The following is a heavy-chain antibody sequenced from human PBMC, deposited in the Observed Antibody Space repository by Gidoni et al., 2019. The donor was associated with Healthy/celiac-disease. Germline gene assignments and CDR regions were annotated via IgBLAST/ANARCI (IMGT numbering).Heavy chain of an antibody. Sequence: EVQLVESGGVVVQPGGSLRLSCAASGFPFDDYTRHWVRQAPGKGLEWVSLISWDGGSTYYADSVKGRFTISRDNSKNSLYLQMNSLRTEDTALYYCAKDIGVGSGLDYWGQGTLVTVSS. CDR2: ISWDGGST. CDR1: GFPFDDYT. V-gene: IGHV3-43*01. D-gene: IGHD3-10*01. CDR3: AKDIGVGSGLDY. J-gene: IGHJ4*02.